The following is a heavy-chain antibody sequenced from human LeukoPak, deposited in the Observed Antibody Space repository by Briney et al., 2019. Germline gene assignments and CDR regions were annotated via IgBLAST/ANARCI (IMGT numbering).Heavy chain of an antibody. CDR1: GDSVSSNSAT. Sequence: RSQTLSLTCAISGDSVSSNSATWNWIRQSPSRGLEWLGRTYYRSKWYNDYAVSVKSRIIINPDTSKNQFSLQLDSVSPEDTAVYYCARGSKGSSPYWYFDLWGRGTLVTVSS. CDR2: TYYRSKWYN. CDR3: ARGSKGSSPYWYFDL. J-gene: IGHJ2*01. D-gene: IGHD6-13*01. V-gene: IGHV6-1*01.